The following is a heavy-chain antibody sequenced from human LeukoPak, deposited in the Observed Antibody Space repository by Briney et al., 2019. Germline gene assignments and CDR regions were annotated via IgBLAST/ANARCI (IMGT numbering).Heavy chain of an antibody. CDR1: GGSFTSYY. CDR2: ISHTGHT. V-gene: IGHV4-34*01. D-gene: IGHD6-25*01. J-gene: IGHJ4*02. Sequence: SETLSLTCAVYGGSFTSYYWSWIRQTPGKGLEWIGEISHTGHTNYNPSLKSRVTMSVEPSKNQLSLILTSVTAADTAVYYCARGPYSSDAGYWGQGTLVTVPS. CDR3: ARGPYSSDAGY.